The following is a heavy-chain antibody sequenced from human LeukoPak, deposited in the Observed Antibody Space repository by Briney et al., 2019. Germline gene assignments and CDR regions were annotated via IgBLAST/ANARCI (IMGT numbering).Heavy chain of an antibody. D-gene: IGHD6-13*01. V-gene: IGHV3-23*01. CDR3: AKDHRPGIAAAGTGGFDY. CDR1: GCTFSSYA. CDR2: ISGSGGST. Sequence: GGSPRLSCAASGCTFSSYAMSWVRQAPGKGLEWVSAISGSGGSTYYADSVKGRFTISRDNSKNTLYLQMNSLRAEDTAVYYCAKDHRPGIAAAGTGGFDYWGQGTLVTVSS. J-gene: IGHJ4*02.